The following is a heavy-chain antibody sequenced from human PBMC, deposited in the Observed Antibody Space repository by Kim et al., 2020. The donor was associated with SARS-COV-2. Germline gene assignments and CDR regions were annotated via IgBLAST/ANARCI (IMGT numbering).Heavy chain of an antibody. CDR1: GGSISSNY. CDR2: IYYSGNT. Sequence: SETLSLTCSVSGGSISSNYWSWIRQPPGKGLEWVGYIYYSGNTNYNPSLKSRVTISIDTSKTQFSLKLTSVTAADTAMYYCARSRDYGGRFDSWGQGTLVPVSS. V-gene: IGHV4-59*01. D-gene: IGHD4-17*01. CDR3: ARSRDYGGRFDS. J-gene: IGHJ4*02.